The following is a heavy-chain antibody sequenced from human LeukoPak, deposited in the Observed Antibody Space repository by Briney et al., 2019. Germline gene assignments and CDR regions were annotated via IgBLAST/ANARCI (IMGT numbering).Heavy chain of an antibody. D-gene: IGHD3-10*01. CDR1: GFTFSNAW. CDR3: TTDPSLVELWFGELPDGMDV. CDR2: IKSKTDGGTT. J-gene: IGHJ6*02. V-gene: IGHV3-15*01. Sequence: GGSLRLSCAASGFTFSNAWMSWVRQAPGKGLEWVGRIKSKTDGGTTDYAAPVKGRFTISRDDSKNTLYLQMNSLKTEDTAVYYCTTDPSLVELWFGELPDGMDVWGQGTTVTVSS.